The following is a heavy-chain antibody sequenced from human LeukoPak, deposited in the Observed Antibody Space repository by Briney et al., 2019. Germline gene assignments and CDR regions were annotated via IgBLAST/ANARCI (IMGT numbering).Heavy chain of an antibody. V-gene: IGHV4-31*03. CDR3: ARDSGGVLDY. D-gene: IGHD2-8*01. Sequence: SQTLSLTCTVSGGSISSGGYYWSWIRQHPGKGLEWIGYIYYSGSTYYNPSLKSRVTISVDTSKNQFSLKLSPVTAADTAVYYCARDSGGVLDYWGQGTLVTVSS. CDR2: IYYSGST. CDR1: GGSISSGGYY. J-gene: IGHJ4*02.